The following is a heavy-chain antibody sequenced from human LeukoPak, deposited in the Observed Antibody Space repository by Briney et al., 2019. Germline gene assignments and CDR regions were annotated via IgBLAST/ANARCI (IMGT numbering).Heavy chain of an antibody. V-gene: IGHV3-49*04. D-gene: IGHD5-18*01. CDR1: GFTFCDYA. J-gene: IGHJ4*02. CDR2: IRSKAFGGTT. CDR3: TRGPDLDTVLGRGLMFTVLFDF. Sequence: GGSLRLSCTASGFTFCDYAMSWVRQAPGKGLEWVGLIRSKAFGGTTEYAASVKGRFTISRDESKSIAYLQMNSLKTEDTAVYYCTRGPDLDTVLGRGLMFTVLFDFWGQGTLVTVSS.